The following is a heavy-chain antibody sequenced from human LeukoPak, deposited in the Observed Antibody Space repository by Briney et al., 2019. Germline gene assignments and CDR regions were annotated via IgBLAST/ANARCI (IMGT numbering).Heavy chain of an antibody. CDR3: ARESESYGDYKTAVDY. CDR2: INPSGGST. D-gene: IGHD4-17*01. CDR1: GYTFTSYY. J-gene: IGHJ4*02. V-gene: IGHV1-46*01. Sequence: ASVKVSCKASGYTFTSYYMHWVRQAPGQGLEWMGIINPSGGSTSYAQKFQGRVTMTRDTSTSTVYMELSSLRSEDTAVYYCARESESYGDYKTAVDYWGQGTLVTVSS.